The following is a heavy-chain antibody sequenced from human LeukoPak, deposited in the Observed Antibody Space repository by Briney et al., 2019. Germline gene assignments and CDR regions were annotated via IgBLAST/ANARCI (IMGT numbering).Heavy chain of an antibody. V-gene: IGHV1-58*01. CDR2: IVVGSGNT. CDR3: AADGYTFAPGAFDI. J-gene: IGHJ3*02. Sequence: SVKVSCKASGFTFSSSAVQWVRQARGQRLEWIGWIVVGSGNTNYAQRLQDRVTINRDMSTSTAYMEVSSLRSEDTAVYYCAADGYTFAPGAFDIWGQGTVVTVSS. CDR1: GFTFSSSA. D-gene: IGHD5-24*01.